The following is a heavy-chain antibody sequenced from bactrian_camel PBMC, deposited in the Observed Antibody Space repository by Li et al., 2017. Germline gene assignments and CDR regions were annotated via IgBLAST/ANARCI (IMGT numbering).Heavy chain of an antibody. CDR2: VSPGGVSS. Sequence: HVQLVESGGGSVQAGGSLRLSCEISGYTTTLRRSVGWFRQAPGKEREGVAAVSPGGVSSVYADSVKGRFTISQEYAKNTVYLQMNSLKPEDTGMYYCAAGRCVGDVLRSPDYSYWGQGTQVTVS. V-gene: IGHV3-3*01. D-gene: IGHD2*01. CDR1: GYTTTLRRS. J-gene: IGHJ4*01. CDR3: AAGRCVGDVLRSPDYSY.